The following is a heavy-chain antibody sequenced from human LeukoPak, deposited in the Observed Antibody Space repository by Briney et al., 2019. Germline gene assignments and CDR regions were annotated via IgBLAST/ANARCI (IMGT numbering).Heavy chain of an antibody. D-gene: IGHD6-13*01. CDR1: GYTFTNYY. CDR2: INPSGGST. CDR3: ARCSSSCFSVDY. V-gene: IGHV1-46*01. Sequence: ASVKVSCKASGYTFTNYYIHWVRQAPGQGLEWMGLINPSGGSTNYAQKFRGRVTMTRDTSTSTVDMELSSLISEDTAIYYCARCSSSCFSVDYWGQGTLVTVSS. J-gene: IGHJ4*02.